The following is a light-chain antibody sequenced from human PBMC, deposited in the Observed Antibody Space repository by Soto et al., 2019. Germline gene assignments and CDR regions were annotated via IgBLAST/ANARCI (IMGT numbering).Light chain of an antibody. CDR3: QQYNCYSYT. Sequence: DIQMTQSPSTLSASVGDRVTISCRASQSISNWLAWYQQKPGKAPKLMIYKASSLETGVPSRFSGSGSGTEFTLTISSLQPDDFATYYCQQYNCYSYTFGQGTNLEIK. CDR1: QSISNW. V-gene: IGKV1-5*03. CDR2: KAS. J-gene: IGKJ2*01.